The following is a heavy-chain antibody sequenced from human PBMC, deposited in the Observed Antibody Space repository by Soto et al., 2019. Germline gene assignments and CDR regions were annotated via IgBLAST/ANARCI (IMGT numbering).Heavy chain of an antibody. D-gene: IGHD3-16*01. CDR1: GFSLSTSGVG. J-gene: IGHJ4*02. Sequence: QITLKESGPTLVKPTQTLTLTCTFSGFSLSTSGVGVGWIHQPPGKALKWLALIYWDDDKRYSPSLKSRLTITNEASKNQVVLTMTNIDPVDTATYYCAHRRRGSYFDYWGQGTLSSVSS. V-gene: IGHV2-5*02. CDR2: IYWDDDK. CDR3: AHRRRGSYFDY.